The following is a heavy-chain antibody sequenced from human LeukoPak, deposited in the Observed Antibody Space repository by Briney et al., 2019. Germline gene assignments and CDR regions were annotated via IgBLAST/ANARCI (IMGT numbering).Heavy chain of an antibody. Sequence: PGGSLRLSCAASGFTFGNYWMSWVRQAPGKGLEYVSAVSSDGGSTYYADSVRGRFTISRDNSKNTLSLQMGSLRAEDTAVYYCVKAILFGSVSYYADWGQGTLVTVSS. D-gene: IGHD3-22*01. CDR3: VKAILFGSVSYYAD. J-gene: IGHJ4*02. CDR1: GFTFGNYW. V-gene: IGHV3-64D*09. CDR2: VSSDGGST.